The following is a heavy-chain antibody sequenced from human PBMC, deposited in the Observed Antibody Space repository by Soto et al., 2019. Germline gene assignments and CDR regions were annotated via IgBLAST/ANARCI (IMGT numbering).Heavy chain of an antibody. D-gene: IGHD3-10*01. CDR2: ISYDGSNT. J-gene: IGHJ4*02. V-gene: IGHV3-30*18. Sequence: VAVISYDGSNTYYADSVKGRFTISRDNSKNTLHLQMNSLRAEDTAVYYCAKGITMVRGVIITSLDYWGQGTLVTVSS. CDR3: AKGITMVRGVIITSLDY.